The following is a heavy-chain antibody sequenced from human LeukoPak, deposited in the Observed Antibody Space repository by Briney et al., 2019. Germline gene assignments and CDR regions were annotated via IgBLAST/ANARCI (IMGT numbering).Heavy chain of an antibody. CDR1: GGSISSRSYY. V-gene: IGHV4-39*01. Sequence: SETLSLTCTVSGGSISSRSYYWVWIRQPPGKGLEWIGIIYYSGSTYSNPSLRSRVTISVDTSKNQFSLKLSSVTAADTAVYYCARQIYEQQLRDWGQGTLVTVSS. J-gene: IGHJ4*02. CDR2: IYYSGST. D-gene: IGHD6-13*01. CDR3: ARQIYEQQLRD.